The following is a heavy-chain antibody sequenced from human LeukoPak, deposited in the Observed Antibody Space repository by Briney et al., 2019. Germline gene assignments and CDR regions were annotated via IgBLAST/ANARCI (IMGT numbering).Heavy chain of an antibody. J-gene: IGHJ4*02. CDR1: GYTFTNYD. V-gene: IGHV1-8*01. CDR2: MNPKTGNT. CDR3: ARGSEWAPGVSDH. D-gene: IGHD3-3*01. Sequence: ASVTVSCKASGYTFTNYDINWVRQATGQGLEWMGWMNPKTGNTGYAQNFQGRVTMTRDTSESTAYMELSSLRSEDTAVYYCARGSEWAPGVSDHWGQGALVTVSS.